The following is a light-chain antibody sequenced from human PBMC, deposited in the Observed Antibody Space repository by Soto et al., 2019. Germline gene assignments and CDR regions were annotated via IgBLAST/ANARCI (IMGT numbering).Light chain of an antibody. CDR2: GAS. CDR1: QSVSSN. CDR3: QQYNNWPGR. Sequence: EIVMTQSPATLSVSPGERATLSCRVSQSVSSNLAWYQQKPGQAPRLLIYGASARATGIPARFSGSGSGTEVTLTISSLQSEDFAVYYCQQYNNWPGRFGQGTKVEIE. V-gene: IGKV3-15*01. J-gene: IGKJ1*01.